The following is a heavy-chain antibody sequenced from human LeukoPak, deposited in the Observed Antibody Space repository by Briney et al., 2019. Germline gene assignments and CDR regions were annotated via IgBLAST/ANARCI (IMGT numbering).Heavy chain of an antibody. D-gene: IGHD1-26*01. CDR3: AKDKGSGTYPPF. CDR2: ISGSGGST. CDR1: GFTFSSFA. J-gene: IGHJ4*02. V-gene: IGHV3-23*01. Sequence: GGSLRLSCAASGFTFSSFALSWVRQGPGKGLEWVSGISGSGGSTYYADSVKGRFTIYRDNSNNRLYLQMNSLRAEDTAVYYCAKDKGSGTYPPFWGQGTLVTVSS.